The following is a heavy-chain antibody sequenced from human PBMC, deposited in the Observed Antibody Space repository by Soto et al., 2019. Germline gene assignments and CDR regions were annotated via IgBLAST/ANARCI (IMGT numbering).Heavy chain of an antibody. J-gene: IGHJ6*02. CDR3: ARLHGYCISTRCYGHYAMDV. V-gene: IGHV4-39*01. CDR2: IYSSGST. D-gene: IGHD2-2*01. CDR1: GGSISSSSYT. Sequence: SETLSLTCTVSGGSISSSSYTWGWIRQPPGKGLEWIGSIYSSGSTYYNPSLKSRVTISVDTSKNQFSLKLSSGTAADTAVYYCARLHGYCISTRCYGHYAMDVWGQGTTVT.